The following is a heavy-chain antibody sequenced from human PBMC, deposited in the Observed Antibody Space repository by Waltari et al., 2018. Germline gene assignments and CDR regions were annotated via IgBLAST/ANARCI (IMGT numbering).Heavy chain of an antibody. J-gene: IGHJ4*02. CDR1: GFTFSSYA. CDR2: ISGSGGST. D-gene: IGHD2-8*01. CDR3: AKCPQVLMVYALDY. V-gene: IGHV3-23*01. Sequence: EVQLLESGGGLVQPGGSLRLSCEASGFTFSSYAMIWVRQAPGKGLEWVSAISGSGGSTYYADSVKGRFSISRDNSKNTLYLQMNSLRAEDTAVYYCAKCPQVLMVYALDYWGQGTLVTVSS.